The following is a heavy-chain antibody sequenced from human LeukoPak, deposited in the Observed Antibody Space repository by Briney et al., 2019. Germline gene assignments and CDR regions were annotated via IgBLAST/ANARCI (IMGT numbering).Heavy chain of an antibody. J-gene: IGHJ5*02. CDR2: IDQDGSDK. Sequence: GGSLRLSCAASGFTFSSFWMSWFRQAPGKGLEWVANIDQDGSDKNYVGSVKGRFTISRDDAKNSLFLQMSSLRAEDTAVYYCARESTEDRPGSWGQGTLVTVSS. V-gene: IGHV3-7*01. D-gene: IGHD5/OR15-5a*01. CDR1: GFTFSSFW. CDR3: ARESTEDRPGS.